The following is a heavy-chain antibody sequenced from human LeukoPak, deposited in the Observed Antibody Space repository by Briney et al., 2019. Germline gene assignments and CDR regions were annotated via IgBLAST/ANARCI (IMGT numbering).Heavy chain of an antibody. V-gene: IGHV3-11*01. CDR1: GFTFSDYY. Sequence: GSLRLSCAASGFTFSDYYMSWIRQAPGKGLEWVSYISSSGSTIYYADSVKGRFTISRDNAKNSLYLQMNSLRAEDTAVYYCATGGDYDILTGPGTLFDYWGQGTLVTVSS. D-gene: IGHD3-9*01. CDR2: ISSSGSTI. J-gene: IGHJ4*02. CDR3: ATGGDYDILTGPGTLFDY.